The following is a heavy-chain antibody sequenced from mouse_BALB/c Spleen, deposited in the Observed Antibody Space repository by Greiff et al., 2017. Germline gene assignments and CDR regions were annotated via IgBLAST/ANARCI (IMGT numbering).Heavy chain of an antibody. CDR2: IDPENGDT. V-gene: IGHV14-4*02. CDR1: GFNIKDYY. CDR3: NALGSGLYYDYPHFDD. J-gene: IGHJ2*01. D-gene: IGHD2-4*01. Sequence: VQLQQSGAELVRSGASVKLSCTASGFNIKDYYMHWVKQRPEQGLEWIGWIDPENGDTEYAPKFQGKATMTADTSSNTAYLQLSSLTSEDTAVYYCNALGSGLYYDYPHFDDWGQGTTLTVSS.